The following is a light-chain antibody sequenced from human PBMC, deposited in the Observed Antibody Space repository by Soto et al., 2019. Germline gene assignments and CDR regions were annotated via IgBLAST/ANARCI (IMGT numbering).Light chain of an antibody. CDR3: QQSFSRPLT. V-gene: IGKV1-39*01. CDR1: QSVSTF. Sequence: DIQMTQSPSSLSASVGDRVTITCRASQSVSTFVSWFQLKAGKAPQPLIYAASSLQSGVPSRFSGSGSGTDFTLIITSLQPEDFATYYCQQSFSRPLTFGGGTNVDVK. J-gene: IGKJ4*01. CDR2: AAS.